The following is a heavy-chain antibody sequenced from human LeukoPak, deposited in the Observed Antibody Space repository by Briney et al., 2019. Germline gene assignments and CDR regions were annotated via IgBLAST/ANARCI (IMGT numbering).Heavy chain of an antibody. V-gene: IGHV4-38-2*02. CDR3: ASENDAFDI. J-gene: IGHJ3*02. Sequence: SETLSLTCTASGYSISSGYYWGWIRQPPGKGLEWIGSIYHSGSTYYNPSLKSRVTISVDTSKNQFSLKLSSVTAADTAVYYCASENDAFDIWGQGTMVTVSS. CDR1: GYSISSGYY. CDR2: IYHSGST.